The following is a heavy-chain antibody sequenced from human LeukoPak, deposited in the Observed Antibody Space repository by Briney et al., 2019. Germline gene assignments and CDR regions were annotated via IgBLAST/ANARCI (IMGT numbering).Heavy chain of an antibody. Sequence: SETLSLTCTVSGGSISSSSYYWGWIRHPPGKGLEWIGIIYDSGSTNNNPSLKSRITISVNTSKTQFSLKLSSVTAADTAVYYCARRRTMFGYFAGEFDYWGQGTLVTVSS. CDR3: ARRRTMFGYFAGEFDY. CDR1: GGSISSSSYY. V-gene: IGHV4-39*01. J-gene: IGHJ4*02. D-gene: IGHD3-10*02. CDR2: IYDSGST.